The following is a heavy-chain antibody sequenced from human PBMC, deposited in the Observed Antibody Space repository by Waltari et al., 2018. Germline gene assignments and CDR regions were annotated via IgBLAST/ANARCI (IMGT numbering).Heavy chain of an antibody. J-gene: IGHJ4*02. CDR1: GGSISSGDYY. V-gene: IGHV4-30-4*08. CDR2: LYRSGSA. CDR3: ARLTVAGTLDY. D-gene: IGHD6-19*01. Sequence: QVQLQESGPGLVKPSQTLSLICTVSGGSISSGDYYWSWIRQPPGKGLEWIGYLYRSGSAHYNPSLKSRVTISVDTSKNQFSLKLSSVTAADTAVYYCARLTVAGTLDYWGQGTLVTVSS.